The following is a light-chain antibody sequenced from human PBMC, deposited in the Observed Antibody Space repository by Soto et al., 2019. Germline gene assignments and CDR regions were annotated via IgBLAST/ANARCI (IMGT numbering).Light chain of an antibody. J-gene: IGKJ2*01. V-gene: IGKV3-20*01. CDR2: YPS. CDR3: QQYKSWPYT. Sequence: EIVLTQSPGTLSLSPGERASLSCRASQSVSSNYLAWFQQKPGQAPRLLSSYPSSRATGIPDRFSGSGSGTDFTLTISRLEPEDFAVYYCQQYKSWPYTFGQGTKLEIK. CDR1: QSVSSNY.